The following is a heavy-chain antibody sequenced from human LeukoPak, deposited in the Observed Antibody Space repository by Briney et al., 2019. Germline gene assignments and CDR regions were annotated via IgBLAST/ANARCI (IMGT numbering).Heavy chain of an antibody. Sequence: PGGSLRLSCAASGVTFSSYWMSWVRQAPGKGLEWVANIKEDGSEKYYVDSVKGRFTISRDNAKNSVYLQMNSLRAEDTAVYYCAKFQANYYDSSGYGCFDYWGQGVLVTVSS. CDR2: IKEDGSEK. J-gene: IGHJ4*02. CDR1: GVTFSSYW. CDR3: AKFQANYYDSSGYGCFDY. V-gene: IGHV3-7*03. D-gene: IGHD3-22*01.